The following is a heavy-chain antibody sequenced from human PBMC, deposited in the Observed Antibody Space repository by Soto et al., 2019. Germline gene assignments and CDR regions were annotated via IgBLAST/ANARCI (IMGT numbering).Heavy chain of an antibody. V-gene: IGHV3-23*01. CDR3: AKDLRYYYDSSGYYPDYYYYYYGMDV. D-gene: IGHD3-22*01. CDR2: ISGSGGST. J-gene: IGHJ6*02. CDR1: GFTFSSYA. Sequence: QPVGSLRLSCAASGFTFSSYAMSWVRQAPGKGLEWVSAISGSGGSTYYADSVKGRFTISRDNSKNTLYLQMNSLRAEDTAVYYCAKDLRYYYDSSGYYPDYYYYYYGMDVWGQGTTVTVS.